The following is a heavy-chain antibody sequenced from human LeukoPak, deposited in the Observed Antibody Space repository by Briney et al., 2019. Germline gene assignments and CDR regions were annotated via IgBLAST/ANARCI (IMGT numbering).Heavy chain of an antibody. CDR2: ISGSGGRT. V-gene: IGHV3-23*01. D-gene: IGHD3-22*01. CDR3: AKTYYYDSSGYLGELDY. CDR1: GFTFNSHA. Sequence: GGSLKLSCAASGFTFNSHAMSWVRQAPGKGLEWVSGISGSGGRTFYADSVKGRFTISRDNSKNTVYLQMNSLRAEDTAVYYCAKTYYYDSSGYLGELDYWGQGTLVTVSS. J-gene: IGHJ4*02.